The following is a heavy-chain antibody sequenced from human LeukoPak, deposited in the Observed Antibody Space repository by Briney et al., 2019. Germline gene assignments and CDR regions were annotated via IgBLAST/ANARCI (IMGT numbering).Heavy chain of an antibody. Sequence: ASVKVSCKASGCTFTSYGISWVRQAPGQGLEWMGWISAYNGNTNYAQKLQGRVTMTTDTSTSTAYMELRSLRSDDTAVYYCARDLGDFTWYYGSGSAYPYFDYWGQGTLVAVSS. CDR2: ISAYNGNT. D-gene: IGHD3-10*01. CDR1: GCTFTSYG. V-gene: IGHV1-18*01. CDR3: ARDLGDFTWYYGSGSAYPYFDY. J-gene: IGHJ4*02.